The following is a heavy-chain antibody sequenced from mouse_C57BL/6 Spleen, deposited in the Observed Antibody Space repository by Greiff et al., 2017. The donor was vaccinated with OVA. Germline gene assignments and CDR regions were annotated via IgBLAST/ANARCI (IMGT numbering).Heavy chain of an antibody. CDR2: INPNNGGT. CDR1: GYTFTDYN. CDR3: ARGPFEGKGYYCDY. J-gene: IGHJ2*01. D-gene: IGHD3-3*01. Sequence: EVQLVESGPELVKPGASVKMSCKASGYTFTDYNMHWVKQSHGKSLEWIGYINPNNGGTSYNQKFKGKATLTVNKSSSPAYMEIRSLTSEDSAVYYCARGPFEGKGYYCDYWGQGTTLTVSS. V-gene: IGHV1-22*01.